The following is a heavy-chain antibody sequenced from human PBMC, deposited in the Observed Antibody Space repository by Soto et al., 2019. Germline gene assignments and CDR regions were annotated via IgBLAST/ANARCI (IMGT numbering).Heavy chain of an antibody. CDR2: MCPKSGDT. V-gene: IGHV1-8*01. CDR3: AGGPPNWGFDF. D-gene: IGHD7-27*01. CDR1: GYTFTSND. J-gene: IGHJ4*02. Sequence: QVQLVQSGAEVKKPGASVKVSCKASGYTFTSNDINWVRQATGQGFESMGWMCPKSGDTGYAQKFQGRVTMTRDTSISTAYMEMSSMRSEDTAVYYCAGGPPNWGFDFWGQGTLVTVPS.